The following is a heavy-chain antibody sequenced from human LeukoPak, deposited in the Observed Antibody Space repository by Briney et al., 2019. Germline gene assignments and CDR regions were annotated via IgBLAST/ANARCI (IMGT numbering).Heavy chain of an antibody. V-gene: IGHV2-5*02. CDR1: GLSLSTSGVG. CDR3: AHGRIAAAGRDAFDI. J-gene: IGHJ3*02. CDR2: IYWDDGK. D-gene: IGHD6-13*01. Sequence: SGPTLVNPTQTLTLTCTFSGLSLSTSGVGVGWIRQPPGKALEWLALIYWDDGKRYSPSLKSRLTITKDTSKNQVVLTMTNMDPVDTATYYCAHGRIAAAGRDAFDIWGQGTMVTVSS.